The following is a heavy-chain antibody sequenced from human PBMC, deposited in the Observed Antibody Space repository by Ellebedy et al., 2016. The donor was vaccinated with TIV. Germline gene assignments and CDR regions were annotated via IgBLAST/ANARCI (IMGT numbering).Heavy chain of an antibody. J-gene: IGHJ4*02. CDR2: INPSGGST. V-gene: IGHV1-46*01. CDR3: ARDLFGGVTADY. D-gene: IGHD3-16*01. CDR1: GYTFTSYY. Sequence: ASVKVSCXASGYTFTSYYMHWVRQAPGQGLEWMGIINPSGGSTSYAQKFQGRVTMTRDTSSSTVYMELSSPRSEDAAVYYCARDLFGGVTADYWGQGTLVTVSS.